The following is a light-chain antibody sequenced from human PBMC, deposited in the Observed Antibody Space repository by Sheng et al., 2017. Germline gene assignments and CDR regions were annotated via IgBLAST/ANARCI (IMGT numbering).Light chain of an antibody. CDR1: QPISDY. J-gene: IGKJ2*01. CDR3: QQSYSAPYT. CDR2: AAS. Sequence: DIQMTQSPSSLSASVGDRVTISCRASQPISDYLSWYQQEPGKAPELLISAASNLQRGVPSRFSGSGSGTDFTLTISSLQPEDFASYFCQQSYSAPYTFGQGTKLEIK. V-gene: IGKV1-39*01.